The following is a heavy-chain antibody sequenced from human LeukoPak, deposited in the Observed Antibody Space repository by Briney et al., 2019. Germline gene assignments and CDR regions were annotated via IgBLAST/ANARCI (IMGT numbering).Heavy chain of an antibody. Sequence: GGSLILSCAASGFTVSTNYMNWVRQAPGKGLEWVSILYSGSSTYYADSVEGRFIVSRDSSKNTLSLQMNDLRAEDTAVCYCARVGDHFHWYLDLWGRGTLVTVSS. CDR1: GFTVSTNY. CDR2: LYSGSST. D-gene: IGHD3-3*02. V-gene: IGHV3-53*01. J-gene: IGHJ2*01. CDR3: ARVGDHFHWYLDL.